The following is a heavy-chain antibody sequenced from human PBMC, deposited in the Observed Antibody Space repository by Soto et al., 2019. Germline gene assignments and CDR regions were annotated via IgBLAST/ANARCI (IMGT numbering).Heavy chain of an antibody. CDR2: IILVFQTP. CDR3: AIDLGTSFYHSAVGPLSAFDL. CDR1: GYTFRDYS. V-gene: IGHV1-69*01. D-gene: IGHD3-3*02. J-gene: IGHJ3*01. Sequence: QERLVQSGAEAKSPGSSVKVSCKASGYTFRDYSINWVRQAPGQAPEWMGGIILVFQTPNYAQNFQGRLTIPADEWTSAAYMVLSSLREDETAVYFCAIDLGTSFYHSAVGPLSAFDLWGPGTMVTVSS.